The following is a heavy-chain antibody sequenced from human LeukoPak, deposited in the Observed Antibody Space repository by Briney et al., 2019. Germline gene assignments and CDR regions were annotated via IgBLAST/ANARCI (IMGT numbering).Heavy chain of an antibody. Sequence: PSETLSLTCTVSGGSISSSSYYWGWIRQPPGKGLEWIGSIYYSGSTYYNPSLKSRVTISVDTSKNQFSLKLSSVTAADTAVYYCARHETYGDYQYNWFDPWGQGTLVTVSS. CDR1: GGSISSSSYY. V-gene: IGHV4-39*01. CDR2: IYYSGST. CDR3: ARHETYGDYQYNWFDP. D-gene: IGHD4-17*01. J-gene: IGHJ5*02.